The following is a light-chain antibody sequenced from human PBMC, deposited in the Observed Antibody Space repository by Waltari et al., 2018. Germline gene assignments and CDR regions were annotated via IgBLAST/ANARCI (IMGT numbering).Light chain of an antibody. J-gene: IGKJ4*01. V-gene: IGKV1D-16*01. CDR2: ATS. CDR3: QQYYTFPPT. CDR1: QGMNSW. Sequence: DIQVTQSPSSLSASVGDTVTITCRASQGMNSWLAWYQQKPGKAPRSLIYATSTLQGGTPSRFSGSGSGTDFTLTIDSLQPEDCATYYCQQYYTFPPTFGGGTKVEIK.